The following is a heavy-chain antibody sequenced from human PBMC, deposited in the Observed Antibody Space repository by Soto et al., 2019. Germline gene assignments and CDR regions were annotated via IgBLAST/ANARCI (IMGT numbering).Heavy chain of an antibody. J-gene: IGHJ5*02. CDR1: GYTFTSYY. D-gene: IGHD5-18*01. V-gene: IGHV1-46*01. CDR3: ARAYMDTAMGDGFWFDP. Sequence: ASVKVSCKASGYTFTSYYMHWLRQAPGQGLEWMGIINPSGGSTSYAQKFQGRVTMTRDTSTSTVYMELSSLRSEDTAVYYCARAYMDTAMGDGFWFDPWGQGTLVTVSS. CDR2: INPSGGST.